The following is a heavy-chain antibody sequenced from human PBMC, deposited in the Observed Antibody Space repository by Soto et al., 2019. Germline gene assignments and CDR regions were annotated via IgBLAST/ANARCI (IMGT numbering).Heavy chain of an antibody. D-gene: IGHD3-9*01. V-gene: IGHV3-33*01. CDR1: GFTFSSYG. CDR2: IWYDGSNK. CDR3: AREGDILTGYYSPFDY. Sequence: GGSLRLSCAASGFTFSSYGMHWVRQAPGKGLEWVAVIWYDGSNKYYADSVKGRFTISRDNSKNTLYLQMNSLRAEDTAVYYCAREGDILTGYYSPFDYWGQGTLVTVSS. J-gene: IGHJ4*02.